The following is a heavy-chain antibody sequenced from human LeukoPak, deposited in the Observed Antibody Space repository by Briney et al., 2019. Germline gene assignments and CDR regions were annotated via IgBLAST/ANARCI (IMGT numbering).Heavy chain of an antibody. V-gene: IGHV4-34*01. CDR2: INHSGST. CDR1: GGSFSGYY. CDR3: ARAQPYYYDSSGNWFDP. D-gene: IGHD3-22*01. J-gene: IGHJ5*02. Sequence: PSETLSLTCAVYGGSFSGYYWSWIRQPPGKWLEWIGEINHSGSTNYNPSLKSRVTISVDTSKNQFSLKLSSVTAADTAVYYCARAQPYYYDSSGNWFDPWGQGTLVTVSS.